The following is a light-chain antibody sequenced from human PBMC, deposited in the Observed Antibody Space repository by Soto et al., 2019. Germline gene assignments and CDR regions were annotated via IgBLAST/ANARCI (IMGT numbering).Light chain of an antibody. J-gene: IGLJ1*01. CDR2: EVN. CDR3: SSFTTSSTDV. V-gene: IGLV2-14*01. CDR1: RSDVGFYNY. Sequence: QSALTQPASVSGSPGQSITISCTGTRSDVGFYNYVSWYQQHPGKAPKLMIYEVNNRPSGVSNRFSGSKSGNTASLTISGLQAEDDAGYYCSSFTTSSTDVFGTGTKLTVL.